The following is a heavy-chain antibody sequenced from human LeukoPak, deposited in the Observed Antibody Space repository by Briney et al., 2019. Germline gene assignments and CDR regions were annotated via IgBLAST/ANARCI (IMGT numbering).Heavy chain of an antibody. CDR1: GFTFDDYA. CDR3: ASPRIYGSGSYPDY. Sequence: GGSLRLSCAASGFTFDDYAMHWVRQAPGKGLEWVSVIYSGGSTYYADSVKGRFTISRDNSKNTVYLQMNSLRADDTAVYYCASPRIYGSGSYPDYWGQGTLVTVSS. CDR2: IYSGGST. D-gene: IGHD3-10*01. J-gene: IGHJ4*02. V-gene: IGHV3-66*01.